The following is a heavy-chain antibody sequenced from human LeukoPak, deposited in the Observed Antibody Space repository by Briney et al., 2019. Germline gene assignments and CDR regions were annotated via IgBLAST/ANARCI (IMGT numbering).Heavy chain of an antibody. CDR2: IGTASDT. CDR3: ARGPPHGKYYYMDV. J-gene: IGHJ6*03. CDR1: GFTFNSFH. V-gene: IGHV3-13*01. D-gene: IGHD1-1*01. Sequence: PGGSLRLSCAASGFTFNSFHMHWVRQPTGQGLEWVSTIGTASDTYYPGSVEGRFTLSRDNAKNSLYLQMNSRTAGDTAVYYCARGPPHGKYYYMDVRGKGTTVTVSS.